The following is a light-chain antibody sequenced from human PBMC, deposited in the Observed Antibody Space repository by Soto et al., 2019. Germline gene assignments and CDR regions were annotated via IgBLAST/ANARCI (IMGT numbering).Light chain of an antibody. J-gene: IGKJ1*01. Sequence: DIRMTQSPSSLSASVGDRVTITCRASQSISSYLNWYQQKPGKAPKLLIYAASSLQSGVPSRFSGSGSGTDFTLTISSLQPEDFATYYCQQSYSTPRTFGQGTKVE. V-gene: IGKV1-39*01. CDR3: QQSYSTPRT. CDR1: QSISSY. CDR2: AAS.